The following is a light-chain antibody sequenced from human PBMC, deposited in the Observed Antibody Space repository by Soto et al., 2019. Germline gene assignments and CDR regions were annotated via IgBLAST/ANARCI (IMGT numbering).Light chain of an antibody. Sequence: IVLTQSPATLSLSPGERATLSCRASQSVSSSYLAWYQQKPGQAPGLLIYGASSRATGIPDRLSGSGSATDFTLTISRLEPEDFAVFYCQQYGGSPITFGQGTRLEIK. CDR2: GAS. CDR3: QQYGGSPIT. J-gene: IGKJ5*01. CDR1: QSVSSSY. V-gene: IGKV3-20*01.